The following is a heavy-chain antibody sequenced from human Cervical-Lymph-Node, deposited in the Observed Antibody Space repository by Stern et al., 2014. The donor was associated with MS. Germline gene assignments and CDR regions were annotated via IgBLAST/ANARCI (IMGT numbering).Heavy chain of an antibody. CDR2: IIPIIGTA. Sequence: QMQLVQSGAEVKKPGSSVKVSCKASGGTFSSYAFSWVRQAPGQGLEWMGGIIPIIGTANYAQKFQARVTISADNSIKTVYMEVSSLRSEDTAVYYCARDQRHYGSGHYAFDIWGQGTVVTVSS. V-gene: IGHV1-69*06. CDR1: GGTFSSYA. J-gene: IGHJ3*02. D-gene: IGHD3-10*01. CDR3: ARDQRHYGSGHYAFDI.